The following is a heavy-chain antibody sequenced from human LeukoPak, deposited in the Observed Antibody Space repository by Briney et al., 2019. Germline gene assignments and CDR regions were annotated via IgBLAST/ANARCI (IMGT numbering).Heavy chain of an antibody. CDR3: ARGRPHGNDY. CDR1: GFTFSSYS. V-gene: IGHV3-21*06. Sequence: GGSLRLSCAASGFTFSSYSMNWVRQAPGKGLEWVSSISSSSSYIYYADSVKGRFTISRDNAKNLLYLQMNSLRVEDTAVYYCARGRPHGNDYWGQGTLVTVSS. D-gene: IGHD4-23*01. J-gene: IGHJ4*02. CDR2: ISSSSSYI.